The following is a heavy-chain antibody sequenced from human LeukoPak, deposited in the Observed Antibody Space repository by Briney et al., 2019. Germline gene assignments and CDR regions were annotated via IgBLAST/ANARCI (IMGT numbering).Heavy chain of an antibody. CDR3: ARLWLRLYYMDV. CDR2: IYYSGST. Sequence: SSETLSLTCTVSGGSISSSSYYWGGIREPPGKGLEWIVSIYYSGSTYYNPSLKSRVTISVDTSKNQFSLKLSSVTAADTAVYYCARLWLRLYYMDVWGRGTTVTVSS. D-gene: IGHD5-12*01. J-gene: IGHJ6*03. CDR1: GGSISSSSYY. V-gene: IGHV4-39*01.